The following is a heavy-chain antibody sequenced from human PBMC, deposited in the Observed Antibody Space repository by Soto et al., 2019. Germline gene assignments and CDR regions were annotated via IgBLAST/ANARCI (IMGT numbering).Heavy chain of an antibody. CDR1: GFTFSSYG. V-gene: IGHV3-23*01. Sequence: PGGSLRLSCAASGFTFSSYGMSWVRQAPGKGLEWVSVISGSADNTYNADSVKGRITISRDNSKNTLNLLMNGLRAEDTAVYYCANLGPYGSESYSFRYNWIDPWGQGTLVTVSS. CDR3: ANLGPYGSESYSFRYNWIDP. CDR2: ISGSADNT. D-gene: IGHD3-10*01. J-gene: IGHJ5*02.